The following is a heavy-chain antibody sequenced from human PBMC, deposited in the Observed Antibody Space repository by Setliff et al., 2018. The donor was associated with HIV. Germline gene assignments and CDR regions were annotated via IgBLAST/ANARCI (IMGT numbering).Heavy chain of an antibody. Sequence: ASVKVSCKSSGYTFTDYFIPWVRQAPGQGLEWMGWISPDNGNKRISQRFRGSVTMTRDRSINTAYMELSGLTSDDTAVYYCARQLSNSFDYWGQGALVTVSS. D-gene: IGHD1-1*01. CDR3: ARQLSNSFDY. V-gene: IGHV1-2*02. CDR1: GYTFTDYF. J-gene: IGHJ4*02. CDR2: ISPDNGNK.